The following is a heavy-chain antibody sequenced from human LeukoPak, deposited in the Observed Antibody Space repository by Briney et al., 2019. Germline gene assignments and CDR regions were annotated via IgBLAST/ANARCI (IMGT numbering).Heavy chain of an antibody. CDR3: ASYPPYSSSPPH. CDR2: IYHSGST. J-gene: IGHJ4*02. V-gene: IGHV4-38-2*01. Sequence: SETLSLTCAVSGYSINSAYYWGWIRQPPGKGLEWIGSIYHSGSTYYNPSPKSRVTISVDTSKNQFSLKLSSVTAADTAVYYCASYPPYSSSPPHWGQGTLVTVSS. CDR1: GYSINSAYY. D-gene: IGHD6-6*01.